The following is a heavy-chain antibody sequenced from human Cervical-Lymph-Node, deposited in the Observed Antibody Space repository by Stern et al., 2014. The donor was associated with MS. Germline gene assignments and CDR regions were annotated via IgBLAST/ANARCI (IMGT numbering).Heavy chain of an antibody. Sequence: VQLVESGGGLVQPGGTLRLSCATSGFTFSNYWMSWVRQAPGKGLELVASIQQDGSENYYLASMKGRLTLARDNAQNSVFLQMNSLRAADTAVYFCARVDGYTYGYSDFDYWGQGTVVTVSS. CDR3: ARVDGYTYGYSDFDY. CDR2: IQQDGSEN. V-gene: IGHV3-7*01. D-gene: IGHD5-18*01. J-gene: IGHJ4*02. CDR1: GFTFSNYW.